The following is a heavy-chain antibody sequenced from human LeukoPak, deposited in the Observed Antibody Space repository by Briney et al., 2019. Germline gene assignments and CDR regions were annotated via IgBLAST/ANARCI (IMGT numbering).Heavy chain of an antibody. CDR1: GFPFSSYE. D-gene: IGHD2-2*01. CDR2: ISSSGNKI. J-gene: IGHJ5*02. Sequence: GGSLRLSCAASGFPFSSYEMNWVRQAPGKRLQRVSYISSSGNKIYYAASVKGRFTISRDNAKNSLYLQIDSLRAEDTAVYYCARGQRPQYTSTWDNWFDPWGQGTQVTVSS. V-gene: IGHV3-48*03. CDR3: ARGQRPQYTSTWDNWFDP.